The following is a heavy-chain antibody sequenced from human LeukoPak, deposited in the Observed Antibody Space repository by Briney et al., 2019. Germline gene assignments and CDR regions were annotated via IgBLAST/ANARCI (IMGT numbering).Heavy chain of an antibody. CDR1: GGTFSSYA. Sequence: VASVKVSCKASGGTFSSYAISWVRQAPGQGLEWMGRIIPILGIANYAQKFQGRVTITADKSTSTAYMELSSPRSEDTAVYYCARGTRAGSYYSDYWGQGTLVTVSS. CDR2: IIPILGIA. D-gene: IGHD3-10*01. V-gene: IGHV1-69*04. CDR3: ARGTRAGSYYSDY. J-gene: IGHJ4*02.